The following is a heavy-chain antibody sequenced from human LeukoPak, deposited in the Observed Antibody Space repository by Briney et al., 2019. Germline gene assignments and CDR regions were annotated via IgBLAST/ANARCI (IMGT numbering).Heavy chain of an antibody. V-gene: IGHV5-51*01. CDR1: GYSLTGYW. CDR2: IYPGDSDT. Sequence: GESLKISCKGSGYSLTGYWIAWVRQMPGKGQEWMGIIYPGDSDTRYSPSFQGHVSISVDRSMSTAYLQWTSLKASDTAMYYCVRPGDGGSGWYIGYWGQGTLVTVSS. CDR3: VRPGDGGSGWYIGY. D-gene: IGHD6-19*01. J-gene: IGHJ4*02.